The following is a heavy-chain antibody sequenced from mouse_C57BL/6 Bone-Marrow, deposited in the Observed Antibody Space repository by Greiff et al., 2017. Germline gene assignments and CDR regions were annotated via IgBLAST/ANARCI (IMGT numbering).Heavy chain of an antibody. J-gene: IGHJ4*01. D-gene: IGHD2-12*01. Sequence: VQLQQSGAELARPGASVKMSCKASGYTFTSYTMHWVKQRPGQGLEWNGYINPSSGYTKYNQKFKDKATLTADKSSSTAYMQLSSLTSEDSAVYYCARYYYNAMDYWGQGTSVTVSS. CDR1: GYTFTSYT. CDR3: ARYYYNAMDY. CDR2: INPSSGYT. V-gene: IGHV1-4*01.